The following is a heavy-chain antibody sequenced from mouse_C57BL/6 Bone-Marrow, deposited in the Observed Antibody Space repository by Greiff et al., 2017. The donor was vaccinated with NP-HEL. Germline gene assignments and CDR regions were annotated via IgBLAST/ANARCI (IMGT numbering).Heavy chain of an antibody. D-gene: IGHD2-3*01. CDR1: GYTFTSYW. J-gene: IGHJ1*03. CDR3: ARRGYYPYWYFDV. Sequence: QVQLQQPGAELVRPGPSVKLSCKASGYTFTSYWMHWVKQRPGQGLEWIGVIAPSDSYTNYNQNFTGKATLTVDTSSSTAYMQLSSLTSEDSAVYYCARRGYYPYWYFDVWGTGTTVTVSS. V-gene: IGHV1-59*01. CDR2: IAPSDSYT.